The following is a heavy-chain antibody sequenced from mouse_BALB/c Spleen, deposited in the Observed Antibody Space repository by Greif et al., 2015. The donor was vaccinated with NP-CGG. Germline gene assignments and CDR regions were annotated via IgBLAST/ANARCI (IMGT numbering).Heavy chain of an antibody. D-gene: IGHD3-3*01. CDR3: ASLGNLYAMDY. V-gene: IGHV2-6-7*01. CDR1: GVSLTGYG. J-gene: IGHJ4*01. CDR2: IWGGGNT. Sequence: VQLVESGPGLVAPSQSLSNTCTVSGVSLTGYGVNGVRQPPGKGLEWLGMIWGGGNTGYNSALKSRLSISKDNSKSQVFLKMNSLQTDDTARYYCASLGNLYAMDYWGQGTSVTASS.